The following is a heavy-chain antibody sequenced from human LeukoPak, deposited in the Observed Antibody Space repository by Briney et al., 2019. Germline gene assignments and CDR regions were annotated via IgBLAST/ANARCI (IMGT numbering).Heavy chain of an antibody. Sequence: ASVKVSCMASGGTFSSYAISWVRQAPGQGLEWMGIINPSGGSTSYAQKFQGRVTMTRDTSTSTVYMELSSLRSEDTAVYYCARDDRAGYSLDYWGQGTLVTVSS. J-gene: IGHJ4*02. D-gene: IGHD6-13*01. CDR2: INPSGGST. CDR1: GGTFSSYA. CDR3: ARDDRAGYSLDY. V-gene: IGHV1-46*01.